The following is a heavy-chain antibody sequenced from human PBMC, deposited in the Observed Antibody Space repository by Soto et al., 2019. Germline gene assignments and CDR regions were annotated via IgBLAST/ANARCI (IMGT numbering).Heavy chain of an antibody. D-gene: IGHD3-9*01. J-gene: IGHJ6*02. V-gene: IGHV3-30*18. Sequence: QVQLVGSGGGVVQPGRSLRLSCAASGFTFSTYGMHWVRQAPGKGLEWVAVMSYDGSNYYYADSVKGRFTISRDNSKNTLYLQMNSLRAEDTAVYYCAKDPNFDILTAFYGMDVWGQGTTVTVSS. CDR1: GFTFSTYG. CDR2: MSYDGSNY. CDR3: AKDPNFDILTAFYGMDV.